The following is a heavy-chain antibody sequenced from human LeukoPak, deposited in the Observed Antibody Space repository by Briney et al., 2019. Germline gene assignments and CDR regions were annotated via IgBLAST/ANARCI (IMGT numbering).Heavy chain of an antibody. CDR3: ARGTWEAAARPYSFDT. J-gene: IGHJ5*02. CDR1: GYFFTSFG. CDR2: ISGYNCDT. Sequence: ASVKVSCKAFGYFFTSFGINWVRQAPGQGLEWMGWISGYNCDTKYAQKFQGRVTMTTDTSTSTAYMEMRSLRSDDAAVYFCARGTWEAAARPYSFDTWGQGTLVTVSS. D-gene: IGHD1-26*01. V-gene: IGHV1-18*01.